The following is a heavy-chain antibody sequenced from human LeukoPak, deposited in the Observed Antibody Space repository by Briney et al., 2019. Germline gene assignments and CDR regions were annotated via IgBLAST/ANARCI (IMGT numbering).Heavy chain of an antibody. V-gene: IGHV3-21*01. Sequence: PGRSLRLSCAASGFTFSSYSMNWVRQAPGKGLEWVSSISSSSSYIYYADSVKGRFTISRDNAKNSLYLQMNSLRAEDTAVYYCARDLDYYDSSGYYPDAFDIWGQGTMVTVSS. D-gene: IGHD3-22*01. J-gene: IGHJ3*02. CDR2: ISSSSSYI. CDR1: GFTFSSYS. CDR3: ARDLDYYDSSGYYPDAFDI.